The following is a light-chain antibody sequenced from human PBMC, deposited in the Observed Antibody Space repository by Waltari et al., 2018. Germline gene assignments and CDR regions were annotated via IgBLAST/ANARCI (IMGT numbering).Light chain of an antibody. CDR3: TSYTTIRTVI. CDR2: DVG. J-gene: IGLJ2*01. CDR1: SRDIGAYNY. V-gene: IGLV2-14*01. Sequence: QSALTQPASVSGSPGQTITISCTGTSRDIGAYNYVSWYQQHPDKVPKLIIFDVGERTSGVSSRFYGSKSGNTASLTISGLQTDDEAHYYCTSYTTIRTVIFGGGTKLTVL.